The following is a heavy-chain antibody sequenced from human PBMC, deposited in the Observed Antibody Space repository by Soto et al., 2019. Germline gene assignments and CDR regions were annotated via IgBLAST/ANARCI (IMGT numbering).Heavy chain of an antibody. CDR2: IVVGSGNT. CDR3: AAAGGGSSWYRYYGMDV. D-gene: IGHD6-13*01. J-gene: IGHJ6*02. V-gene: IGHV1-58*01. Sequence: QMQLVQSGPEVKKPGTSVKVSCKASGFTFTSSAVQWVRQARGQRLEWIGWIVVGSGNTNYAQKFQERVTMTRDMSTSTAYMELSSLRSEDTAVYYCAAAGGGSSWYRYYGMDVWGQGTTVTVSS. CDR1: GFTFTSSA.